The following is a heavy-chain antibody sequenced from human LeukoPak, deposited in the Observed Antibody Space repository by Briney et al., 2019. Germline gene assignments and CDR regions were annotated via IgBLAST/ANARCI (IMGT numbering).Heavy chain of an antibody. D-gene: IGHD3-10*01. V-gene: IGHV3-23*01. Sequence: GGSLRLSCAASGFTFSSYAMSWVRQAPGKGLEWVSAISGSGGSTYYADSVKGRFTISRDNSKNTLYLQMNSLRAEDTAVYYCAKPHMVRGVKADFDYWGQGTLVTGSS. CDR1: GFTFSSYA. CDR3: AKPHMVRGVKADFDY. J-gene: IGHJ4*02. CDR2: ISGSGGST.